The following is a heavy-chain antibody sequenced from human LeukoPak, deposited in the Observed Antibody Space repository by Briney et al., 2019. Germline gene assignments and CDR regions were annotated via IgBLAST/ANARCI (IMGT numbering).Heavy chain of an antibody. Sequence: PGGSLRLPCTASGFTFGDYAMSWVRQAPGKGLEWVGFIRSKAYGGTTEYAASVKGRFTISRDDSKSIAYLQMNSLKTEDTAVYYCTRAHSYGPFDYWGQGTLVTVSS. CDR2: IRSKAYGGTT. CDR1: GFTFGDYA. J-gene: IGHJ4*02. V-gene: IGHV3-49*04. D-gene: IGHD5-18*01. CDR3: TRAHSYGPFDY.